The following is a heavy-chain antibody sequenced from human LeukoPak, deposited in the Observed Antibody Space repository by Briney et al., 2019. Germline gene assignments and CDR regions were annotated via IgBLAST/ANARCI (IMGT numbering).Heavy chain of an antibody. CDR2: IYYSGST. D-gene: IGHD4-4*01. Sequence: SETLSLTCTVSGGSISSGGYYWSWIRQHPGKGLEWIGYIYYSGSTYHNPSLKSRVTISVDTSKNQFSLKLSSVTAADTAVYYCARVRVMTTVTTGAYYYYGMDVWGQGTTVTVSS. CDR1: GGSISSGGYY. CDR3: ARVRVMTTVTTGAYYYYGMDV. V-gene: IGHV4-31*03. J-gene: IGHJ6*02.